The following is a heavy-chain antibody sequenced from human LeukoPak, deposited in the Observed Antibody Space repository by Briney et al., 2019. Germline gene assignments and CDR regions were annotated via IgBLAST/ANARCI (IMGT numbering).Heavy chain of an antibody. Sequence: GASVKVSCKASGYTFTGYYMHWVRQAPGQGLEWMGWINPNSGGTNYAQKFQGRVTMTRDTSISTAYMELSRLRSDDTAVYYCARRDYYDSSGYTYWGQGTLVTVSS. CDR3: ARRDYYDSSGYTY. CDR2: INPNSGGT. CDR1: GYTFTGYY. V-gene: IGHV1-2*02. D-gene: IGHD3-22*01. J-gene: IGHJ4*02.